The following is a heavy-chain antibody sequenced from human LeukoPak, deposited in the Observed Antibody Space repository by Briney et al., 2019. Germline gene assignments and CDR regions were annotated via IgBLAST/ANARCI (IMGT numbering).Heavy chain of an antibody. J-gene: IGHJ4*02. CDR3: ARDLWGDYFEF. Sequence: SETLSLTCTVSGGSIRSGDYYWSWFRQHPGEGLEWIGYICYSGTTYYNPSLKSRVTMSVDTSKNQFSLKLSSVTAADTAVYYCARDLWGDYFEFWGQGTLVTVSS. D-gene: IGHD7-27*01. V-gene: IGHV4-31*03. CDR2: ICYSGTT. CDR1: GGSIRSGDYY.